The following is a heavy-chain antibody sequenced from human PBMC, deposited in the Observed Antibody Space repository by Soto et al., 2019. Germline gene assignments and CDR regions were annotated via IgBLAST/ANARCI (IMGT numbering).Heavy chain of an antibody. J-gene: IGHJ4*02. D-gene: IGHD3-3*01. CDR2: IRTKTDGGRT. Sequence: GGSLRLSCAASGFTFSNAEMNWVRQAPGKGLEWVGLIRTKTDGGRTDYAAPVKGRFTISRDDSENTLYLQVNSLKTEDTAFYYCTARITIFGVIIMQTTWGQGTLVTVSS. CDR3: TARITIFGVIIMQTT. CDR1: GFTFSNAE. V-gene: IGHV3-15*01.